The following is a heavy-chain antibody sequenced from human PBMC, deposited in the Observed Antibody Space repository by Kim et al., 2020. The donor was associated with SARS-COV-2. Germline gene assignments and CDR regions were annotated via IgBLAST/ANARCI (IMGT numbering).Heavy chain of an antibody. J-gene: IGHJ4*02. V-gene: IGHV1-3*01. Sequence: ASVKVSCKASGYTFTSYAMHWVRQAPGQRLEWMGWINAGNGNTKYSQKFQGRVTITRDTSASTAYMELSSLRSEDTAVYYCARDPSLDIVATNYFDYWGQGTLVTVSS. CDR2: INAGNGNT. D-gene: IGHD5-12*01. CDR3: ARDPSLDIVATNYFDY. CDR1: GYTFTSYA.